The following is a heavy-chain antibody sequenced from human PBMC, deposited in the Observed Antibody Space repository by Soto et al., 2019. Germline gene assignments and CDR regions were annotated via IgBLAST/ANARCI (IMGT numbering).Heavy chain of an antibody. CDR1: GFTFSSYA. D-gene: IGHD6-6*01. Sequence: QVQLVESGGGVVQPGRSLRLSCAASGFTFSSYAMHWVRQAPGKGLEWVAVISYDGSNKYYADSVKGRFTISRDNSKNTLYLQMNSLRAEDTAVYYCASPDGLSSKGLGNWFDPWGQGTLVTVSS. J-gene: IGHJ5*02. CDR2: ISYDGSNK. CDR3: ASPDGLSSKGLGNWFDP. V-gene: IGHV3-30-3*01.